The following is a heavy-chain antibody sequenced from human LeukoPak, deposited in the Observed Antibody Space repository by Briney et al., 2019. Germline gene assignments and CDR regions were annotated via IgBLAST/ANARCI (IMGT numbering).Heavy chain of an antibody. CDR3: ARDGGRETRGRGLQLLWDY. CDR1: GFNFSTYA. D-gene: IGHD3-16*01. J-gene: IGHJ4*02. CDR2: ISGSGDST. Sequence: GGSLRLSCTASGFNFSTYAMSWVRQAPGKGLGWVSSISGSGDSTYYADSVKGRFTIFRDNSKNTLYLQMNSLRAEDTDVYYCARDGGRETRGRGLQLLWDYWGQGTMVTVSS. V-gene: IGHV3-23*01.